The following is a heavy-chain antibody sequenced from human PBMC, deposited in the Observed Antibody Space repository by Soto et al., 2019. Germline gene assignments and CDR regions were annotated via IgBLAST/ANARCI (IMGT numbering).Heavy chain of an antibody. Sequence: GASVKVSCKASGYTFTGYYMHWVRQAPGQGLEWMGWINPNSGGTNYAQTFQGRVIMTRDTSISTAYMELSRLRSDDTAVYYCARELGEAVAGIRDFDYWGQGTLVTVSS. V-gene: IGHV1-2*02. CDR2: INPNSGGT. J-gene: IGHJ4*02. CDR1: GYTFTGYY. D-gene: IGHD6-19*01. CDR3: ARELGEAVAGIRDFDY.